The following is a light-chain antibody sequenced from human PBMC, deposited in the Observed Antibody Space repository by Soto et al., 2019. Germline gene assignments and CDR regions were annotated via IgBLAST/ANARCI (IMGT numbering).Light chain of an antibody. V-gene: IGKV1-39*01. CDR1: QSISIY. CDR3: QQSYNTPT. J-gene: IGKJ4*01. Sequence: DIHMTQSPSSLSAFVGYRFTITCRASQSISIYLNWYQQKPGKAPMLLIYTASTLQSGVPSRLGGSGSGTDFTLTITSLQPEDFATYYCQQSYNTPTFGGGTKVDIK. CDR2: TAS.